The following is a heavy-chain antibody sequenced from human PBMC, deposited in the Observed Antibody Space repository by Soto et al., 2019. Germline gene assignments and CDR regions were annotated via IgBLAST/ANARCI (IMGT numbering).Heavy chain of an antibody. CDR2: IKEDGGMT. CDR3: ARNVVVVVAGAKYDAFYI. J-gene: IGHJ3*02. Sequence: EVQLVESGGGLVQPGGSLRLSCGASGFTFSNYWMTWVRQAPGKGLEWVANIKEDGGMTYYLDSVKGRFTISRDNAKNSLYLQMNSRRDEDTAVYYCARNVVVVVAGAKYDAFYIWGQGTMVTVSS. CDR1: GFTFSNYW. D-gene: IGHD2-15*01. V-gene: IGHV3-7*05.